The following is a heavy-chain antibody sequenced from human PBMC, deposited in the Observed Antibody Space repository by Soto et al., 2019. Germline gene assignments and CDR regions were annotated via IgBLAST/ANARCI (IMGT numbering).Heavy chain of an antibody. V-gene: IGHV4-4*02. CDR3: AREVNSSPARGPNWFDP. CDR2: TYHSGTT. Sequence: QVQLQESGPGLVQPSGTLSLTCAVSGDSINNSHWWSWVRQTPGKGLEWIGKTYHSGTTNYNPSLKTRVTKSSDKSKNQFSMKMNSVTAADTAVYYCAREVNSSPARGPNWFDPWGQGTLVTFSS. D-gene: IGHD6-13*01. CDR1: GDSINNSHW. J-gene: IGHJ5*02.